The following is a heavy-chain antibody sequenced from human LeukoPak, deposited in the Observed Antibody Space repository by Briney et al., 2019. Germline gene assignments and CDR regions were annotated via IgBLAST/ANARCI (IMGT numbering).Heavy chain of an antibody. J-gene: IGHJ1*01. CDR2: ISGSGGST. Sequence: GPLRLSCAASGFTFSSYAMSWVRQAPGKGLEWVSAISGSGGSTYYADSVKGRFTISRDNSKNTLYLQMNSLRAEDTAVYYCAKSHGEAEYFQHWGQGTLVTVSS. CDR3: AKSHGEAEYFQH. D-gene: IGHD4-17*01. V-gene: IGHV3-23*01. CDR1: GFTFSSYA.